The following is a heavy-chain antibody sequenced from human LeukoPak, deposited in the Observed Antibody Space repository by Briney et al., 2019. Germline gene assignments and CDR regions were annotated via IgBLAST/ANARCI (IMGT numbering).Heavy chain of an antibody. J-gene: IGHJ4*02. CDR1: GSSISSSSYY. CDR2: IYYSGST. Sequence: SGTLSLTCAVSGSSISSSSYYWGWIRQPPGKGLEWIGSIYYSGSTYYNPSLKSRVTISVDTSKNQFSLKLSSVTAADTAVYYCARHHGSSAGASGYYFDYWGQGTLVTVSS. D-gene: IGHD1-26*01. V-gene: IGHV4-39*01. CDR3: ARHHGSSAGASGYYFDY.